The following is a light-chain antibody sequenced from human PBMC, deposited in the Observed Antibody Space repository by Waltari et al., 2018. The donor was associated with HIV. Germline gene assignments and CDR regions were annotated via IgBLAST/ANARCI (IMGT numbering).Light chain of an antibody. CDR3: SSYTSSGPRYVL. CDR1: SGDVGGYNF. J-gene: IGLJ2*01. CDR2: NVS. Sequence: SALTQPAPVSGSPGQSITIPCSGTSGDVGGYNFVSWYQKHPGKAPKLIIYNVSSRPSGVSIRFSGSRSANTASLTISGLQVEDEADYFCSSYTSSGPRYVLFGGGTRLTVL. V-gene: IGLV2-14*03.